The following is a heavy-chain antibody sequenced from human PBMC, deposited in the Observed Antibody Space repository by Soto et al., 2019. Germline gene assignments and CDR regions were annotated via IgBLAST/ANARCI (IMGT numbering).Heavy chain of an antibody. CDR3: ASPAIVGDT. J-gene: IGHJ5*02. Sequence: PSETLSLTCTVSGGSISSSSYYWGWIRQPPGKGLEWIGSIYYSGSTYYNPSLKSRVTISVDTSKNQFSLKLSSVTAADTAVYYCASPAIVGDTWGQGTLVTVSS. CDR2: IYYSGST. CDR1: GGSISSSSYY. V-gene: IGHV4-39*01. D-gene: IGHD1-26*01.